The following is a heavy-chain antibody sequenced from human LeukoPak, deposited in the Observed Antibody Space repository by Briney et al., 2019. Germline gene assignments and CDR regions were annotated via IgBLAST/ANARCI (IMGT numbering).Heavy chain of an antibody. Sequence: SVKVSCKASGGTFSSYAISWVRQAPGQGLEWMGRSIPILGIANYAQKFQGRVTITADKSPSTAYMELSSLRSEDTAVYYCASYYDSSGYPQTEAYYYYGMDVWGQGTTVTVSS. CDR1: GGTFSSYA. V-gene: IGHV1-69*04. CDR2: SIPILGIA. D-gene: IGHD3-22*01. CDR3: ASYYDSSGYPQTEAYYYYGMDV. J-gene: IGHJ6*02.